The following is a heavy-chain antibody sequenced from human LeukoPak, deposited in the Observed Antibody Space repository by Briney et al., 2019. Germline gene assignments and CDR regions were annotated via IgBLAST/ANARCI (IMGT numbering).Heavy chain of an antibody. CDR2: INPNSGGT. V-gene: IGHV1-2*02. CDR3: ARDNAPASSGFNSYYYGMDV. D-gene: IGHD3-10*01. J-gene: IGHJ6*02. CDR1: GYTFTNYL. Sequence: ASVKVSCKAPGYTFTNYLLHWVRQAPGQGLEWMGWINPNSGGTNYAQKFQGRVTMTRDTSISTAYMELSRLRSDDTAVYYCARDNAPASSGFNSYYYGMDVWGQGTTVTVSS.